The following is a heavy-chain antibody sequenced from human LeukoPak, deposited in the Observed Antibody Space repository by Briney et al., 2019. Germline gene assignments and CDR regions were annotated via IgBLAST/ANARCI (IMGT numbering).Heavy chain of an antibody. CDR1: GTYW. CDR2: INSDGSWT. J-gene: IGHJ4*02. D-gene: IGHD2/OR15-2a*01. V-gene: IGHV3-74*01. CDR3: VSFYETY. Sequence: GGSLRLSCAASGTYWMHWVRQAPGKGLVWVSHINSDGSWTGYADSVKGRFTISKDNAKNTVSLQMNNLRAEDTAVYYCVSFYETYWGRGTLVTVSS.